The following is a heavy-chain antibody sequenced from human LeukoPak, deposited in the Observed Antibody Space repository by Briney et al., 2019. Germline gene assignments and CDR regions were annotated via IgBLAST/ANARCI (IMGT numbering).Heavy chain of an antibody. CDR1: GGSISSSSYY. Sequence: SETLSLTCTVSGGSISSSSYYWGWIRQPPGKGLEWIGSIYYSGSTYYNPSLKSRVTISVDTSKNQFSLKLSSVTAADTAVYYCARDHGGYYYDSSGHRYAFDIWGQGTMVTVSS. CDR3: ARDHGGYYYDSSGHRYAFDI. V-gene: IGHV4-39*02. D-gene: IGHD3-22*01. J-gene: IGHJ3*02. CDR2: IYYSGST.